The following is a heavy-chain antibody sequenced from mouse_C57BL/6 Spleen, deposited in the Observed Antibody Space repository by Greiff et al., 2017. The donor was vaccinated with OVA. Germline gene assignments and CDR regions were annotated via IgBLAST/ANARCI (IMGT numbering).Heavy chain of an antibody. CDR2: ISDGGGYT. D-gene: IGHD2-4*01. CDR1: GFTFSSYA. CDR3: ARDDDYDWFAY. J-gene: IGHJ3*01. Sequence: DVQLQESGGGLVKPGGSLKLSCAASGFTFSSYAMSWVRQTPEKRLEWVATISDGGGYTYYPDNVKGRFTISRDKAKNNLYLQMSHLKSEDTAVYYCARDDDYDWFAYWGQGTLVTVSA. V-gene: IGHV5-4*01.